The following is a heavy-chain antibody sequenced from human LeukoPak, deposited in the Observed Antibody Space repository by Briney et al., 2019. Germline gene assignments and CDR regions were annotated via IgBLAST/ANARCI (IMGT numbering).Heavy chain of an antibody. D-gene: IGHD6-19*01. CDR3: ARVATAVAGTDFDY. V-gene: IGHV1-8*01. CDR2: MNPNSDNT. J-gene: IGHJ4*02. CDR1: GYTFTSYD. Sequence: VASVKVSCKASGYTFTSYDINWVRQATGQGLEWMGWMNPNSDNTGYAQKFQGRVTMTRNTSITTAYMELSSLRSEDTAVYYCARVATAVAGTDFDYWGQGTLVTVSS.